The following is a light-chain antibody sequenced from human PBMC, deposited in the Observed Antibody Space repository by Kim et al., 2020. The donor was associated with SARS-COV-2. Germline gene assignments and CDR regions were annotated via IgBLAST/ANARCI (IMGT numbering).Light chain of an antibody. CDR1: SLRIYY. CDR3: QSRDSSGKVV. Sequence: SSELTQDPAVSVALGQTVRITCQGDSLRIYYPSWYQQKPGQAPVLVIYARNNRPSGIPDRFSGSSSGNKASLTITGAQAEDEADYYCQSRDSSGKVVFGGGTKFTFL. J-gene: IGLJ2*01. CDR2: ARN. V-gene: IGLV3-19*01.